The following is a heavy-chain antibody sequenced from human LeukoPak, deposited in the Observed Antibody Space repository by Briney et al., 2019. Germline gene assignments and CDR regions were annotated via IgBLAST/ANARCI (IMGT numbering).Heavy chain of an antibody. CDR3: TSPIIVVRGVIVS. D-gene: IGHD3-10*01. J-gene: IGHJ4*02. CDR1: GFTFSSYG. Sequence: GGSLRLSCAASGFTFSSYGMSWVRQAPGKGLEWVSAISGSGGSTYYADSVKGRFTISRDNSKNTLYLQMNSLQTGDTAVYYCTSPIIVVRGVIVSWGQGTLVTVSS. CDR2: ISGSGGST. V-gene: IGHV3-23*01.